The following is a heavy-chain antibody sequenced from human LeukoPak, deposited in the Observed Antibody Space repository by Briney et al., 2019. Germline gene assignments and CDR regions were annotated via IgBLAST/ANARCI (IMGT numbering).Heavy chain of an antibody. J-gene: IGHJ4*02. Sequence: ASVKVSCKASGYTFSTYYLHWLRQAPGQGLVWMGIINPSGGSTSYAQKFQGRVTMIRDTSTSTVYMELSSLRSEDTAVYYCARDPGYDFWSGWYFDYWGQGTLVTVSS. CDR3: ARDPGYDFWSGWYFDY. CDR2: INPSGGST. V-gene: IGHV1-46*01. CDR1: GYTFSTYY. D-gene: IGHD3-3*01.